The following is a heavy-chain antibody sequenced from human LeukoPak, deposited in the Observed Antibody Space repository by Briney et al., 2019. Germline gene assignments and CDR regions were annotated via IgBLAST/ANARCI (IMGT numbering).Heavy chain of an antibody. V-gene: IGHV3-15*07. J-gene: IGHJ4*02. CDR1: GFSFNDAW. Sequence: GGSLRLSCEASGFSFNDAWMNWVRQDPGKGLEWVGRIKRKTEGGTTDYGAPVKGRFSISRDDSKNTAYLQMNSLKTEDTAFYYCTTGNFGPYWGQGTLVTVSS. CDR2: IKRKTEGGTT. D-gene: IGHD3-10*01. CDR3: TTGNFGPY.